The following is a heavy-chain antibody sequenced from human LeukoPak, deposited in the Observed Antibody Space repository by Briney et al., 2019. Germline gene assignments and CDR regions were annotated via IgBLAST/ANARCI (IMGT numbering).Heavy chain of an antibody. CDR2: ISWNSGSI. CDR3: AKDMGVYSSSSDY. CDR1: GFTFDDYA. J-gene: IGHJ4*02. D-gene: IGHD6-6*01. Sequence: GGSLRLSCAASGFTFDDYAMHWVRHAPGKGLEWVSGISWNSGSIGYADSVKGRFTISRDNAKNSLYLQMNSLRAEDTALYYCAKDMGVYSSSSDYWGQGTLVTVSS. V-gene: IGHV3-9*01.